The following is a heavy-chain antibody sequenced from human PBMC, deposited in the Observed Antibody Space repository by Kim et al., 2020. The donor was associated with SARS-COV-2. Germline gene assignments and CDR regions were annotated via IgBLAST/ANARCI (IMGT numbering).Heavy chain of an antibody. CDR1: GFTVSSNY. J-gene: IGHJ4*02. Sequence: GGSLRLSCAASGFTVSSNYMSWVRQAPGKGLEWVSVIYSGGSTYYADSVKGRFTISRDNSKNTLYLQMNSLRAEDTAVYYCARALWFGELFFDYWGQGTLVTVSS. CDR2: IYSGGST. V-gene: IGHV3-53*01. CDR3: ARALWFGELFFDY. D-gene: IGHD3-10*01.